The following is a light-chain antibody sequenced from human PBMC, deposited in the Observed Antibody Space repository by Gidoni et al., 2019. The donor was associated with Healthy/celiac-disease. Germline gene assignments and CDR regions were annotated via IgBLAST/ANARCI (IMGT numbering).Light chain of an antibody. CDR1: QSVSSSY. V-gene: IGKV3-20*01. J-gene: IGKJ1*01. CDR3: QQYGSSPSWT. CDR2: GAS. Sequence: EIVLTQSPGTLSLSPGDRANLSCRASQSVSSSYLAWYQQKPGQAPRLLSYGASSRATGIPDRFSGSGSGTDFTRTISRLEPEVFAVYYCQQYGSSPSWTFGQGTKVEIK.